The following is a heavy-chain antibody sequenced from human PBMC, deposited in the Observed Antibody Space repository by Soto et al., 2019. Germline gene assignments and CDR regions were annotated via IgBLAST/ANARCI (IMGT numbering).Heavy chain of an antibody. J-gene: IGHJ4*02. CDR1: GLTFTNFA. CDR3: ARDYVGPWVREVTPAFFDC. Sequence: EVQLLESGGGLAQPGGSLRLSCAASGLTFTNFAMSWVRQAPGKGLEWVAGIFGNGGGTYYADSVKGRFTISRDISRNTLYLKISSLRAEDTAVYYCARDYVGPWVREVTPAFFDCWGPGTLVTVSS. CDR2: IFGNGGGT. V-gene: IGHV3-23*01. D-gene: IGHD1-26*01.